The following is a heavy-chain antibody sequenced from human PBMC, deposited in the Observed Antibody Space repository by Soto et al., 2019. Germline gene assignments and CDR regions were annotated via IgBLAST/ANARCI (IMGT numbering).Heavy chain of an antibody. Sequence: GTLRLPCSPSGCTLSSNTMNSVPEAAGKWLDSISAISRSGGSTYYADSVTGRFTISRYNSTNTRHLQMNSLRDEYSAKHYRAKTLRYCALGFGYWGQGTLVTVSS. V-gene: IGHV3-23*01. CDR2: ISRSGGST. D-gene: IGHD2-15*01. J-gene: IGHJ4*02. CDR3: AKTLRYCALGFGY. CDR1: GCTLSSNT.